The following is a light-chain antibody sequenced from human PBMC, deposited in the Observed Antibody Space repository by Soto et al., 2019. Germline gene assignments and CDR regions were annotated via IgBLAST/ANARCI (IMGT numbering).Light chain of an antibody. CDR3: SSYTSSSTLV. CDR1: SSDVGGYNY. CDR2: EVS. V-gene: IGLV2-14*01. Sequence: QSVLTQPASVSGSPGQSITISCTGTSSDVGGYNYVSWYQQHPGKAPKLMMYEVSNRPSGVSNRFSGSKSGNTASLSISGLQAEDEAAYYCSSYTSSSTLVFGTGAKVTV. J-gene: IGLJ1*01.